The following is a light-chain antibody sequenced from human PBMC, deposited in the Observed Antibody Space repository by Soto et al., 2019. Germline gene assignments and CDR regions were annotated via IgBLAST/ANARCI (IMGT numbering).Light chain of an antibody. CDR1: ESVASSY. Sequence: EIVLTQSPGTLSLSPGEGATLCCRAIESVASSYLAWYQQIPGQAPRLLIYGASSRATGIPDRFSGSGSGTDFTLTISSLQSEDFAVYYCQQYNNWPPVTFGQGTKVDIK. CDR3: QQYNNWPPVT. J-gene: IGKJ1*01. CDR2: GAS. V-gene: IGKV3-20*01.